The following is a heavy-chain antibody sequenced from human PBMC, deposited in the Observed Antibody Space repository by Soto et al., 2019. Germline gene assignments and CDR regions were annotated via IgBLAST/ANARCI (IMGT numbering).Heavy chain of an antibody. D-gene: IGHD3-16*02. CDR2: IFYSGST. J-gene: IGHJ3*01. CDR1: GGSISSYY. Sequence: SETLSLTCTVSGGSISSYYWSWIRQPPGKGLEWIGYIFYSGSTNYNPSLKSRVTISVDTSKNQFSLKLSSVTAADTAVYYCARLYGLDAFDFWGQGTMVTVS. CDR3: ARLYGLDAFDF. V-gene: IGHV4-59*08.